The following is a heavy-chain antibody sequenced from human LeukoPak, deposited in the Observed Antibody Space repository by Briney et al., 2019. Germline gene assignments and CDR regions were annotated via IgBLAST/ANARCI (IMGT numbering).Heavy chain of an antibody. CDR1: GGTFSSYA. V-gene: IGHV1-69*13. Sequence: ASVKVSCKASGGTFSSYAISWVRQAPGQGLEWMGGIIPIFGTANYAQKFQGRVTITADESTSTAYMELSSLRSEDTAVYYCAREGVYYDSSGLLENYYYGMDAWGQGTTVTVSS. D-gene: IGHD3-22*01. J-gene: IGHJ6*02. CDR3: AREGVYYDSSGLLENYYYGMDA. CDR2: IIPIFGTA.